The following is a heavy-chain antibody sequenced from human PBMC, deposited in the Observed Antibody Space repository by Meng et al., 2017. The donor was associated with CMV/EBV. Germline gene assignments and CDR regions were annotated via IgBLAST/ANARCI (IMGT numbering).Heavy chain of an antibody. Sequence: ASGGNFSSYAISWVRQAPGKGLEWRGGIIPILGTANYAQKFQGRVTITTDESTSTAYMELSSLRSEDTAVYYCARGVTIFGATGFDPWGQGTLVTVSS. D-gene: IGHD3-3*01. CDR2: IIPILGTA. J-gene: IGHJ5*02. V-gene: IGHV1-69*05. CDR3: ARGVTIFGATGFDP. CDR1: GGNFSSYA.